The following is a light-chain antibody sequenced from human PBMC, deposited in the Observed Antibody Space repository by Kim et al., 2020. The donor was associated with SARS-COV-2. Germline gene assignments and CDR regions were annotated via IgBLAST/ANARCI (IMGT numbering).Light chain of an antibody. Sequence: DIQMTQSPSTLSASVGHRVTITCRASQTISNWLAWYQQRPGKAPNLLISKASSLQSGVPSRFSGSGSGTEFTLTISSLQPVDSATYYCQQYNSYPFTFGQGTKLEI. CDR2: KAS. V-gene: IGKV1-5*03. CDR3: QQYNSYPFT. J-gene: IGKJ2*01. CDR1: QTISNW.